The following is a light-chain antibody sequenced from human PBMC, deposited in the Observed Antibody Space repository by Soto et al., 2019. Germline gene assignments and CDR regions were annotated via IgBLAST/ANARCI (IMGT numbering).Light chain of an antibody. J-gene: IGKJ1*01. CDR1: QSFTTSQ. CDR3: QQYASSPRT. V-gene: IGKV3-20*01. Sequence: EIVLTQSPGTLSLSPGERATLFCRASQSFTTSQLAWYQQKPGQAPRVLIFGAPSRATGIPDRFSGSGSGTDFTLTIGRLEPEDSAVYYCQQYASSPRTFGQGTTVEIK. CDR2: GAP.